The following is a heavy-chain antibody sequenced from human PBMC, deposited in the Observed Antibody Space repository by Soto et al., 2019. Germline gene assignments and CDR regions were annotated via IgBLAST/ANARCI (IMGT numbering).Heavy chain of an antibody. CDR1: GFTFSSYA. Sequence: PGGSLRLSCAASGFTFSSYAMSWVRQAPGKGLEWVSAISGSGGSTYYADSVKGRFTISRDNSKNTLYLQMNSLRAEDTAVYYCAKGRLLRYFDRWLSGLDPWGQGTLVTVSS. D-gene: IGHD3-9*01. CDR3: AKGRLLRYFDRWLSGLDP. CDR2: ISGSGGST. J-gene: IGHJ5*02. V-gene: IGHV3-23*01.